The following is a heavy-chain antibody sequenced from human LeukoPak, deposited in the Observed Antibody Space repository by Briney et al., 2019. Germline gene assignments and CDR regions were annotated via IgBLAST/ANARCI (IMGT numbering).Heavy chain of an antibody. V-gene: IGHV3-30-3*01. Sequence: PGGSLRLSCAASGFTFSSYAMHWVRQAPGKGLEWVAVISYDGSNKYYADSVKGRFTISRDNSKNTLYLQMNSLRAEDTAVYYCARAVRIEDYMDVWGKGTTVTVSS. CDR3: ARAVRIEDYMDV. J-gene: IGHJ6*03. D-gene: IGHD2-15*01. CDR2: ISYDGSNK. CDR1: GFTFSSYA.